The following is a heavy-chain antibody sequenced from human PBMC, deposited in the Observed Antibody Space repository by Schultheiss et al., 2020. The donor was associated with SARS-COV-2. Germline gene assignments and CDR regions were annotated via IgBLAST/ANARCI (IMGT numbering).Heavy chain of an antibody. J-gene: IGHJ6*02. CDR2: IYYSGST. V-gene: IGHV4-34*01. D-gene: IGHD2-2*01. CDR3: ARDYPPAAIPYFYYYGLDV. Sequence: SETLSLTCAVYGGSFSGYYWSWIRQPPGKGLEWIGYIYYSGSTYYNPSLKSRVTISVDKSKNQFSLKLSSVTAADTAVYYCARDYPPAAIPYFYYYGLDVWGQGTTVTVSS. CDR1: GGSFSGYY.